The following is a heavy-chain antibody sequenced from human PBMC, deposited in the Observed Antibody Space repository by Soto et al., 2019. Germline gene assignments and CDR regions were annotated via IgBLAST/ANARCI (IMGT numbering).Heavy chain of an antibody. J-gene: IGHJ4*02. CDR1: VGYINNNNYY. V-gene: IGHV4-39*02. Sequence: PSETLSLTCSFSVGYINNNNYYCGWVRQPPGKGLEWIGNIFYTGSTFYNPSLKSRVTITIDTSKSNFSLELSSVTAADTAVYYCARAARIRWGFDCLGQGTLVIVS. CDR2: IFYTGST. D-gene: IGHD4-17*01. CDR3: ARAARIRWGFDC.